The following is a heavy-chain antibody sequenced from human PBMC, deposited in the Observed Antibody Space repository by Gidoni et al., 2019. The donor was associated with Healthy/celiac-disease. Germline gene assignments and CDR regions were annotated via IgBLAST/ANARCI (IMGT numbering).Heavy chain of an antibody. D-gene: IGHD3-10*01. CDR1: GFPFSRYA. V-gene: IGHV3-30*04. J-gene: IGHJ4*02. Sequence: QVQLVESGGGVVQPGRSLRLPCAASGFPFSRYAMHWVRQAPGKGLEWVAVISYDGSNKYYADSVKGRFTISRDNSKNTLYLQMNSLRAEDTAVYYCARLGVTMVRGVITDFDYWGQGTLVTVSS. CDR3: ARLGVTMVRGVITDFDY. CDR2: ISYDGSNK.